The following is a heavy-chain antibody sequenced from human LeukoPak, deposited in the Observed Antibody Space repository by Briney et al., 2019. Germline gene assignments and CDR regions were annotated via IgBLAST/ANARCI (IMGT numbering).Heavy chain of an antibody. Sequence: GGSLRLSCAASGFTFNRYWMHWVRQAPGEGPVWVAHILNDGGSASYADSAKGRFTISRDNAKNTLSLQMNSLRAEDTVVYYCVRHNYGYDYWGQGTPVTVSS. CDR3: VRHNYGYDY. J-gene: IGHJ4*02. V-gene: IGHV3-74*01. CDR2: ILNDGGSA. CDR1: GFTFNRYW. D-gene: IGHD5-18*01.